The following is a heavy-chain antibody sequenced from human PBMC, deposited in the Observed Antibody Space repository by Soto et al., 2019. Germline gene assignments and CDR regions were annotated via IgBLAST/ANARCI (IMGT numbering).Heavy chain of an antibody. CDR2: ISSSSSYI. J-gene: IGHJ5*02. D-gene: IGHD3-3*01. CDR3: ARDNTRFLAGYLGFDP. Sequence: GGSLRLSCAASGFTFSSYSMNWVRQAPGKGLEWVSSISSSSSYIYYADSVKGRFTISRDNAKNSLYLQMNSLRAEDTAVYYCARDNTRFLAGYLGFDPWGQGTLVTVSS. CDR1: GFTFSSYS. V-gene: IGHV3-21*01.